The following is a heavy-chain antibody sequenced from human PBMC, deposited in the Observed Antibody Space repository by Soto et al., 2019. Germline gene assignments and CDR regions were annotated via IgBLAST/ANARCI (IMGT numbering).Heavy chain of an antibody. V-gene: IGHV4-39*01. Sequence: PSETLSLTCTVSGGSISSYYWSWIRQPPGKGLEWIGSVYYSGSTYYDPYLGSRVTLSVDTTNNQFSLRLSSVTAADTAVYFCARQQYCGSSTCYDSLYYQYMDVWGKGTMVTVSS. J-gene: IGHJ6*03. D-gene: IGHD2-2*01. CDR1: GGSISSYY. CDR2: VYYSGST. CDR3: ARQQYCGSSTCYDSLYYQYMDV.